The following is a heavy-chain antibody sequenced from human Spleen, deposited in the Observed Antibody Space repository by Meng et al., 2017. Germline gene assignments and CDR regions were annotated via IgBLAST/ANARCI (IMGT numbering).Heavy chain of an antibody. CDR2: FGHSGIT. D-gene: IGHD6-19*01. J-gene: IGHJ5*02. CDR1: GGSISTSGYY. CDR3: VRSSGCVRTGFDP. Sequence: QVQLQESGPGLVKPSKTRSLTCGVSGGSISTSGYYWGWIRQPPGKGLEWIGSFGHSGITYYTPSLKRRVTVSIDTSKSQFSLKLTSVTAAHTAVYYCVRSSGCVRTGFDPSGQVTLVTVSS. V-gene: IGHV4-39*01.